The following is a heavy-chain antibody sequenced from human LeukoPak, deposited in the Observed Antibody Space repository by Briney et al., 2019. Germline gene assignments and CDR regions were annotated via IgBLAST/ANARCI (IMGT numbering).Heavy chain of an antibody. CDR2: IYYSGST. Sequence: PSETLSLTCTVSGGSISSYYWSWIRQPPGKGLEWIGYIYYSGSTNYNPSLKSRVTISVDTSKNQFSLKLSSVTAADTAVYYCARGDRLRKMSWFDPWGQGTLVTVSS. D-gene: IGHD2-15*01. CDR3: ARGDRLRKMSWFDP. CDR1: GGSISSYY. J-gene: IGHJ5*02. V-gene: IGHV4-59*01.